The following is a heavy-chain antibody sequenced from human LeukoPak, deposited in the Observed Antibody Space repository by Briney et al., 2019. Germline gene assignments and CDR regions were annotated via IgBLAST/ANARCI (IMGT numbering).Heavy chain of an antibody. CDR2: INPSGGST. CDR1: GYTFTSYY. D-gene: IGHD2-2*02. V-gene: IGHV1-46*01. Sequence: ASVKVSCKASGYTFTSYYMHWVRQAPGQGLEWMGIINPSGGSTSYAQKFQGRVTMTRDTSTSTVYMELSSLRSEDTAVYYCAREDCSSTSCYSRWENWFDPWGQGTLVTVSS. J-gene: IGHJ5*02. CDR3: AREDCSSTSCYSRWENWFDP.